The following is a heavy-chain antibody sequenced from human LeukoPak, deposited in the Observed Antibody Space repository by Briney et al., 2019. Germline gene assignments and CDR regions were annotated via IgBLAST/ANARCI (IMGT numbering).Heavy chain of an antibody. J-gene: IGHJ3*02. CDR1: GGSISSYY. D-gene: IGHD2-2*01. Sequence: SETLSLTCIVSGGSISSYYWSWIRQPPGKGLELIGYISYSGNTNYNPSLKSRVTISVDTSKNQLSLNLSSVTAADTAVYYCARARYANAWYAFDIWGQGTMVTVSS. CDR3: ARARYANAWYAFDI. CDR2: ISYSGNT. V-gene: IGHV4-59*01.